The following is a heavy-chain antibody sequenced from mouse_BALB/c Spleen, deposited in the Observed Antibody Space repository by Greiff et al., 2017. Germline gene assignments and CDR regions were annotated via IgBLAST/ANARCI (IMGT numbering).Heavy chain of an antibody. CDR2: IDPSDSYT. CDR1: GYSFTSYW. CDR3: TRSGYGSSPYYFDY. V-gene: IGHV1-59*01. Sequence: VQLQQPGAELVRPGASVKLSCKASGYSFTSYWMHWVKQRPGQGLEWIGVIDPSDSYTSYNQKFKGKATLTVDTSSSTAYMQLSSLTSEDSAVYYCTRSGYGSSPYYFDYWGQGTTLTVSS. D-gene: IGHD1-1*01. J-gene: IGHJ2*01.